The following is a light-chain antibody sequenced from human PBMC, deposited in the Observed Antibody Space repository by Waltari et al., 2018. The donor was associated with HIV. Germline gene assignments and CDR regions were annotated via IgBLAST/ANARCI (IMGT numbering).Light chain of an antibody. CDR3: AVWDDTLKGL. Sequence: QSMLAQPPSVSGTPGQRVIISCSGGSSNIGKNIVNWYQQFPGTAPNLVIYGDTQRPSGVADRFSGTKSGTSASLAISGLQSEDEADYYCAVWDDTLKGLFGGGTKLTV. CDR1: SSNIGKNI. CDR2: GDT. J-gene: IGLJ2*01. V-gene: IGLV1-44*01.